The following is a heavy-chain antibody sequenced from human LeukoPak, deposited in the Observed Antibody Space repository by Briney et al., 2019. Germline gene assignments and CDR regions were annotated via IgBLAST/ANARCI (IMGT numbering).Heavy chain of an antibody. CDR1: GGTFSSYA. V-gene: IGHV1-69*05. CDR2: IIPIFGTA. CDR3: ASDNFDWLLSGAFDI. D-gene: IGHD3-9*01. Sequence: ASVKVSCKASGGTFSSYAISWVRQAPGQGLEWMGGIIPIFGTANYAQKLQGRVTITTDESTSTAYMELSSLRSEDTAVYYCASDNFDWLLSGAFDIWGQGTMVTVSS. J-gene: IGHJ3*02.